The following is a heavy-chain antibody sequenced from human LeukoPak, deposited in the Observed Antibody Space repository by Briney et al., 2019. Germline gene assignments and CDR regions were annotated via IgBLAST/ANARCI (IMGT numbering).Heavy chain of an antibody. D-gene: IGHD3-22*01. V-gene: IGHV3-7*03. Sequence: GGSLRLSCAASGFIIFKSWMTWVRQAPGKGLEWVAIIKQDASETYYGDSVKGRFTISRDNAKNSIYLHMRSLRVEDTAVYYCARVAGEASGYHPLDIWGQGTMVTASS. CDR3: ARVAGEASGYHPLDI. CDR2: IKQDASET. J-gene: IGHJ3*02. CDR1: GFIIFKSW.